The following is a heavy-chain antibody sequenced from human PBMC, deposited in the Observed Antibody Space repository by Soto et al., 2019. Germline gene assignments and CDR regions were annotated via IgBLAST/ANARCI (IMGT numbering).Heavy chain of an antibody. J-gene: IGHJ4*02. D-gene: IGHD2-15*01. Sequence: PGGSLRLSCEVSGLTLSREEMNWVRQAPGKGLEWVAYIQDRGSPIYYGESVKGRSTISRDNAKNTLYLQMSSLTAEDTAVYYCARGYHHGSHFGHWGQGVLVTVSS. CDR1: GLTLSREE. CDR2: IQDRGSPI. V-gene: IGHV3-48*03. CDR3: ARGYHHGSHFGH.